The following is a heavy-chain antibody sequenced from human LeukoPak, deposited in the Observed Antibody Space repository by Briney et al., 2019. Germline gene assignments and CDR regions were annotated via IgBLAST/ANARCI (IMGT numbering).Heavy chain of an antibody. V-gene: IGHV4-39*07. CDR1: GGSISSGGYY. Sequence: SSETLSLTCTVSGGSISSGGYYWSWIRQPPGKGLEWIGEINHSGSTNYNPSLKSRVTISVDTSKNQFSLKLSSVTAADTAVYYCASPGGGYCSSTSCYGGGPFDYWGQGTLVTVSS. J-gene: IGHJ4*02. CDR3: ASPGGGYCSSTSCYGGGPFDY. CDR2: INHSGST. D-gene: IGHD2-2*01.